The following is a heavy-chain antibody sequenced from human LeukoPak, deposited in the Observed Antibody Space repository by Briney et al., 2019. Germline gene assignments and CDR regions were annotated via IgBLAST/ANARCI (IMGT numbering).Heavy chain of an antibody. V-gene: IGHV1-2*02. CDR3: ARGDHSSGWHFPRGFDY. J-gene: IGHJ4*02. CDR1: GYTFTGYY. Sequence: GASVKVSCKASGYTFTGYYMHWVRQAPGQGLEWMGWINPNSGGTNYAQKFQGRVTMTRDTSISTAYMELSRLRSDDTAVYYCARGDHSSGWHFPRGFDYWGQGTLVTVSS. CDR2: INPNSGGT. D-gene: IGHD6-19*01.